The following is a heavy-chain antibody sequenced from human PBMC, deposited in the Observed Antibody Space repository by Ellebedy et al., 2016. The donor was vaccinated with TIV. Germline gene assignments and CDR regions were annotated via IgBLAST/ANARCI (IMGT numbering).Heavy chain of an antibody. CDR3: ARDLDKSSGWYGGAAY. V-gene: IGHV3-30-3*01. CDR2: ISYDGSSK. J-gene: IGHJ4*02. Sequence: PGGSLRLSCAASGFTFNNYAMHWVRQAPGKWLEWVAIISYDGSSKYYADSVKGRFTISRDHSMTTLYLEMNSLRAEDTAVYYCARDLDKSSGWYGGAAYWGQGTLVTVSS. D-gene: IGHD6-19*01. CDR1: GFTFNNYA.